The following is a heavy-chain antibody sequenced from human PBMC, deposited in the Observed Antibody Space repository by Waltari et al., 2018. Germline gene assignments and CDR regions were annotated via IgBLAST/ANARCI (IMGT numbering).Heavy chain of an antibody. CDR1: GFTFSSYS. J-gene: IGHJ4*02. Sequence: EVQLVESGGGLVKPGGSLRLSCAASGFTFSSYSMNWVRRAPGKGLEWVSSISSSSSYIYYADSVKGRFTISRDNAKNSLYLQMNSLRAEDTAVYYCARVSAITETDFDYWGQGTLVTVSS. V-gene: IGHV3-21*01. CDR3: ARVSAITETDFDY. CDR2: ISSSSSYI. D-gene: IGHD2-21*01.